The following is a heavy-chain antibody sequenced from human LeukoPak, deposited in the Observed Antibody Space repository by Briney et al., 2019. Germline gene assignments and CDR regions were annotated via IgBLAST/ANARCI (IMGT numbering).Heavy chain of an antibody. CDR3: ARHAAGLAVTGSIYYYYYMDV. CDR1: GYSFTSYC. D-gene: IGHD6-19*01. CDR2: IYPGDSDT. Sequence: GESLKISCKGSGYSFTSYCIGWVRQMPGKGLEWMGIIYPGDSDTTYSPSFQGQVTIPSDKSISTAYLQWSSPKASDTAMYYCARHAAGLAVTGSIYYYYYMDVWGKGTTVTVSS. V-gene: IGHV5-51*01. J-gene: IGHJ6*03.